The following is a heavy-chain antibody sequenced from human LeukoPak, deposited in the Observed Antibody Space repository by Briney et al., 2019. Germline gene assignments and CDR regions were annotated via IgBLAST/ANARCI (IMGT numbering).Heavy chain of an antibody. CDR3: EGRATGLPEY. V-gene: IGHV3-74*01. J-gene: IGHJ4*02. D-gene: IGHD3-9*01. CDR1: GFTFSRYW. Sequence: GGPLRLSCAASGFTFSRYWMHWVRQAPGKGLVWVSRIDSDGTNRDYADSVKGRFTISRDNAKNTVYLQMNSLRDEDTAVYYGEGRATGLPEYWGQGSLVTVSS. CDR2: IDSDGTNR.